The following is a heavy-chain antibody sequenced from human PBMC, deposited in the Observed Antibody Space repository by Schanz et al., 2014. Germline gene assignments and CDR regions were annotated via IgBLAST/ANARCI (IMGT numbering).Heavy chain of an antibody. CDR2: VSNTGTA. V-gene: IGHV4-59*08. J-gene: IGHJ4*02. CDR3: ARHTYFNCYFDY. CDR1: GGSITHSY. D-gene: IGHD1-1*01. Sequence: QEQLQESGPGLVKPSETLSLTCTVSGGSITHSYWSWIRQPPGKGLEWVGYVSNTGTANYNPSLKSRVSISVDSSNNKFSLKLSSVTAADTAVYYCARHTYFNCYFDYWGPGTLATVSS.